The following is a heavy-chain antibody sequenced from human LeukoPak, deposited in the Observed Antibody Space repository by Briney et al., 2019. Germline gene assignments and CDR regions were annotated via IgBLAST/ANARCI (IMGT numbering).Heavy chain of an antibody. CDR2: INLSGST. J-gene: IGHJ4*02. CDR3: VRVSISLFGVVTAHFDS. V-gene: IGHV4-34*01. Sequence: PSETLSLTCGVSGGSFSGSYWGWIRQPPGKGLEWIGEINLSGSTNYNSSLTSRVTISPDTSKNQFSLNLRSVTTADTAVYYRVRVSISLFGVVTAHFDSWGQGTLVAVSS. D-gene: IGHD3-3*01. CDR1: GGSFSGSY.